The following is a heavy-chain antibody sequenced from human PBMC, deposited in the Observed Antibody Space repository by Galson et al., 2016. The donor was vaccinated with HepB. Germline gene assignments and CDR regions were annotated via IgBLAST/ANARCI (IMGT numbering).Heavy chain of an antibody. J-gene: IGHJ4*02. CDR1: GDSVSADMVA. D-gene: IGHD1-7*01. CDR3: ARGRNSAFDY. Sequence: CAISGDSVSADMVAWNWVRQSPSRGLEWLGRTYYRSRWFGDYAESVQGRITINPDTSNNHFSLQLNSVTPDDTAIYFCARGRNSAFDYWGQGILVTVSS. CDR2: TYYRSRWFG. V-gene: IGHV6-1*01.